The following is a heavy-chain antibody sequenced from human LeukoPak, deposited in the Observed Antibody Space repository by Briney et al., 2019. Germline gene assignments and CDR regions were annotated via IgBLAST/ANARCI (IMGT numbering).Heavy chain of an antibody. J-gene: IGHJ6*02. CDR1: GFTFSSYG. CDR3: ARDGCSSTSCPVNYYYYYYGMDV. Sequence: GGSLRLSCAASGFTFSSYGMHWVRPAPGKGLEWVAVIWYDGSNKYYADSVRGRFTISRDNSKNTLYLQMNSLRAEDTAVYYCARDGCSSTSCPVNYYYYYYGMDVWGQGTTVTVSS. V-gene: IGHV3-33*01. D-gene: IGHD2-2*01. CDR2: IWYDGSNK.